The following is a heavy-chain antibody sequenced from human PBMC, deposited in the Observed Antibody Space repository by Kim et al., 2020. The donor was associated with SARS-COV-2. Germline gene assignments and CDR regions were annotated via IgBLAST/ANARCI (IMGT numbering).Heavy chain of an antibody. D-gene: IGHD1-26*01. Sequence: GGFLRLSCVASGFRFSSHAMTWVRQAPGKGLERVSIISGGGDTIYYADSVKGRFTVSRDNSKNTLYLQMNSLRAEDTALYFCAKDQSGNYYYYSGMDVWGPGTTVTVSS. CDR2: ISGGGDTI. J-gene: IGHJ6*02. CDR1: GFRFSSHA. V-gene: IGHV3-23*01. CDR3: AKDQSGNYYYYSGMDV.